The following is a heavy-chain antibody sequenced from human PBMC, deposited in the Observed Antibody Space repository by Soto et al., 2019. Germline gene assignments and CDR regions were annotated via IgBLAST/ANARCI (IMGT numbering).Heavy chain of an antibody. CDR3: ARQSPTPGYYYFSYGMDV. D-gene: IGHD4-17*01. Sequence: GESLKISCKASGYIFTLYWIGWVRQMPGKGLEWMGIIYPGDSDTRYSPSFQGQVTISADKSISTASLQWSSLKASDTAVYYCARQSPTPGYYYFSYGMDVWGQGTTVTV. CDR1: GYIFTLYW. J-gene: IGHJ6*02. V-gene: IGHV5-51*01. CDR2: IYPGDSDT.